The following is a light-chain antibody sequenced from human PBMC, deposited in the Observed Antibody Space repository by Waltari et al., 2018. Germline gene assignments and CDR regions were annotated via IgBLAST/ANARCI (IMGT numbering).Light chain of an antibody. CDR1: QSVLYTSYNKTV. J-gene: IGKJ1*01. V-gene: IGKV4-1*01. CDR2: WAS. CDR3: QQYYSSPWT. Sequence: DIVMTQSPDSLAVSLGERATINCKSSQSVLYTSYNKTVLAWYQQKPGQPPKLLIYWASTRETGVHDRFSGSGSVTDFTLTISSLQSEDVAVYYCQQYYSSPWTFGQGSKVEIK.